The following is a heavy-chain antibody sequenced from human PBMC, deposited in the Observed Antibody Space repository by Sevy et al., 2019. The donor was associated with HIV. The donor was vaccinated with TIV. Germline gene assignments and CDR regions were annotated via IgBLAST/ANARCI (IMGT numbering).Heavy chain of an antibody. CDR1: GFTFSDYY. Sequence: GGSLRLSCAASGFTFSDYYMSWIRQAPGKGLEWVSYISSSGSTIYYADSVKGRFTISRDNAKNSLYLQMNSLRAEDTAVYYCAREGVEVVTAMVYYGMDVWGQGTTVTVSS. V-gene: IGHV3-11*01. D-gene: IGHD2-21*02. CDR2: ISSSGSTI. J-gene: IGHJ6*02. CDR3: AREGVEVVTAMVYYGMDV.